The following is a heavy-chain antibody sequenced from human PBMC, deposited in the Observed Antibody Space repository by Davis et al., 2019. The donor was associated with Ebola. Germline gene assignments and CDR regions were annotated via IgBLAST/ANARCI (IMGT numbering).Heavy chain of an antibody. V-gene: IGHV1-18*01. CDR3: ARTGIVGATTTASDV. CDR2: ISAYNGNT. CDR1: GGTFSTYG. J-gene: IGHJ6*02. D-gene: IGHD1-26*01. Sequence: AASVKVSCKASGGTFSTYGISWVRQAPGQGLEWMGWISAYNGNTNYAQIFQGRVTMTTDTSTGTAYMELRSLRSDDTAVYFCARTGIVGATTTASDVWGQGTTVTVSS.